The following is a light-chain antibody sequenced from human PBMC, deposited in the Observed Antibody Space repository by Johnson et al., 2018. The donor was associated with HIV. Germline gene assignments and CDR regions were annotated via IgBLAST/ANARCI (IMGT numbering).Light chain of an antibody. CDR2: DNS. CDR3: GTWDSSLSAGV. J-gene: IGLJ1*01. CDR1: SSNIGNNY. Sequence: QSVLTQPPSVSAAPGQKVTISCSGSSSNIGNNYVSWYQHLPGTAPKLLVYDNSKRPSGIPDRFSATKSGTSATLGITGLKTGDEADYYCGTWDSSLSAGVFGTGTKVTVL. V-gene: IGLV1-51*01.